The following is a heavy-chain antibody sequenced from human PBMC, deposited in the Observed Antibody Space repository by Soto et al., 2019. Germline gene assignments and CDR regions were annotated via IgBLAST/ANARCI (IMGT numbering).Heavy chain of an antibody. V-gene: IGHV4-34*01. CDR3: ARARFDSWSHIYSGLDV. CDR1: GGSFSSYS. CDR2: LNPSGTT. Sequence: PETLSLTCAAYGGSFSSYSWPSMRQPPGQGLEWMGKLNPSGTTNYSPSLKSRVTMSLDASKNQLSLKVNSVTAADTAVYYCARARFDSWSHIYSGLDVWGQGTTVTVSS. J-gene: IGHJ6*02. D-gene: IGHD3-3*01.